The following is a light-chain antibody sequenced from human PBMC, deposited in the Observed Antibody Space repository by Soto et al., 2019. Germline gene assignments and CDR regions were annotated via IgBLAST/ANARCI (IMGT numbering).Light chain of an antibody. V-gene: IGKV1-5*01. CDR1: QSITTW. Sequence: DLQMTQSPSTVSSYLGDSVTITCRASQSITTWLAWYQQRPWKAPKLMIYDVYSLQSGVPSRFSGSGSGTELTLTISSLQTDDFATYYCQHYKMYSTWTFGQGTKVDIK. J-gene: IGKJ1*01. CDR3: QHYKMYSTWT. CDR2: DVY.